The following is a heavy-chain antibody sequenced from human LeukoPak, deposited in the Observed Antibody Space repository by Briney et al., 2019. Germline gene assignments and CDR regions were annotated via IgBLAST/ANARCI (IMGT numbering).Heavy chain of an antibody. CDR1: GGTLSRYA. V-gene: IGHV1-69*13. Sequence: SVKVFCKASGGTLSRYAISWVRRAPGQGPEWMGGIIPIFGTTNYAQKFQGRVTITADESTSTAYMELSSLRSEDTAVYYCARIVGIASRGYFDYWGQGTLVTVSS. CDR3: ARIVGIASRGYFDY. CDR2: IIPIFGTT. J-gene: IGHJ4*02. D-gene: IGHD3-10*01.